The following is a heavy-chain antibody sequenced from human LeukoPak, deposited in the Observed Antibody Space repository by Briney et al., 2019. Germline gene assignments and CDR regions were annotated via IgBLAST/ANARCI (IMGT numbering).Heavy chain of an antibody. J-gene: IGHJ4*02. V-gene: IGHV1-69*04. CDR1: GGTFSSYA. CDR2: IIPIFGIA. Sequence: GSSVKVSCKASGGTFSSYAIGWVRQAPGQGLEWMGRIIPIFGIANYAQKLQGRVTMTTDTSTRTAYMELRSLRSDDTAVYYCARSPFGSGYWGQGTLVTVSS. D-gene: IGHD3-10*01. CDR3: ARSPFGSGY.